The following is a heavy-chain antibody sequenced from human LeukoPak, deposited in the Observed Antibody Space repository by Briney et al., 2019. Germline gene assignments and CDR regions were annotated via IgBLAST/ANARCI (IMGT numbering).Heavy chain of an antibody. D-gene: IGHD5-12*01. CDR2: IWYDGSNK. CDR1: AFTFSSYG. V-gene: IGHV3-33*01. CDR3: ARDGYSGYDDGYY. J-gene: IGHJ4*02. Sequence: GGSLRLSCAASAFTFSSYGMHWVRQAPGKGLEWVAAIWYDGSNKYYADSVKGRFTISRDNSKNTLYLQMNSLRAEDTAVYYCARDGYSGYDDGYYWGQGTLVTVSS.